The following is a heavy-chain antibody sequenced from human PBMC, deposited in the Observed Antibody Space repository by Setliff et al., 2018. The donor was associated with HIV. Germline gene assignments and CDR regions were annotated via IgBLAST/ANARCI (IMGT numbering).Heavy chain of an antibody. J-gene: IGHJ4*02. Sequence: GGSLRLSCAASGFPVSYYIMNWVRQAPGKGLEWVSFISRSNSYIYYADSVKGRFTISRDNAKNSLYLQMNSLRAEDTAMYYCAKTQTVITVYGPFDSWGQGTPVTVSS. D-gene: IGHD4-4*01. CDR3: AKTQTVITVYGPFDS. CDR1: GFPVSYYI. V-gene: IGHV3-21*04. CDR2: ISRSNSYI.